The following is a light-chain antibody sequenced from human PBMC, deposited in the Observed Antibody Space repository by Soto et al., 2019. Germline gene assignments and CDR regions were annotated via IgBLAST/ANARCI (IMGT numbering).Light chain of an antibody. Sequence: QPVLTQSPSASASLGASVKLTCTLSSGHNNYAIAWHQQQPEKGPRYLMKLNSDGRHTKGDGIPDRFSGSSSGAERYLTISRVQSDDEADYYCQTWATGIVLFGGGTKLTVL. J-gene: IGLJ2*01. CDR1: SGHNNYA. CDR2: LNSDGRH. CDR3: QTWATGIVL. V-gene: IGLV4-69*01.